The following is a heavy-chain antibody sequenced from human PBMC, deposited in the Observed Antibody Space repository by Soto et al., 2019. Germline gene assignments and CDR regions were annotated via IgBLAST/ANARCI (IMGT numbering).Heavy chain of an antibody. CDR3: ECFSRKGRDYYGMYS. J-gene: IGHJ6*02. CDR2: IIPIFGTA. Sequence: AVKISCKASGGTFSSYAISWVRQAPGQELEWMGGIIPIFGTANYAQKFQGRVTITADESTSTAYMELSSLRSEDTAVYYCECFSRKGRDYYGMYSWAQGTTFPV. CDR1: GGTFSSYA. V-gene: IGHV1-69*13. D-gene: IGHD2-15*01.